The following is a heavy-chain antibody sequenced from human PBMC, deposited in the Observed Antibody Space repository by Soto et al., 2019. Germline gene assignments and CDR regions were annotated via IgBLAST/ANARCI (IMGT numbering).Heavy chain of an antibody. D-gene: IGHD2-15*01. CDR3: ARDSSRASHPLDY. J-gene: IGHJ4*02. CDR2: IWYDGSNK. Sequence: GGSLRLSCAASGFTFSSYGMHWARQAPGKGLEWVAVIWYDGSNKYYADSVKGRFTISRDNSKNTLYLQMNSLRAEDTAVYYCARDSSRASHPLDYWGEGTLVTVSS. V-gene: IGHV3-33*01. CDR1: GFTFSSYG.